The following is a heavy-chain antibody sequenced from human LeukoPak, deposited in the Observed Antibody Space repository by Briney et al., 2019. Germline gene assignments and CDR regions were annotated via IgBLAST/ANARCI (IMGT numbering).Heavy chain of an antibody. CDR3: ARGLAARPASLDY. V-gene: IGHV3-30*04. CDR1: GFTFGSYA. CDR2: ISYDGSNK. J-gene: IGHJ4*02. Sequence: PGGSLRLSCAASGFTFGSYAMHWVRQAPGKGLEWVAVISYDGSNKYYADSVKGRFTISRDNSKNTLYLQMNSLRAEDTAVYYCARGLAARPASLDYWGQGTLVTVSS. D-gene: IGHD6-6*01.